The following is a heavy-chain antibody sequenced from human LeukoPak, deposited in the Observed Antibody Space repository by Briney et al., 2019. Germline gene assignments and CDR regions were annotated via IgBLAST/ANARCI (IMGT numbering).Heavy chain of an antibody. Sequence: PGRSLRLSCAASGFTFSNYGMHWVRQAPGKGLEWVALIWYDGNNKYYADSMKGRFTVSRDNSKNTLYLQMNSLRAEDTAVYYCAREGVGGYNYGYVYWGQGTLVTVSS. V-gene: IGHV3-33*01. CDR2: IWYDGNNK. J-gene: IGHJ4*02. CDR3: AREGVGGYNYGYVY. CDR1: GFTFSNYG. D-gene: IGHD5-18*01.